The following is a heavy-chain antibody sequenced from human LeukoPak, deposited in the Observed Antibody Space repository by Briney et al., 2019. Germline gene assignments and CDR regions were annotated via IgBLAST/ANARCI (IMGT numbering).Heavy chain of an antibody. CDR3: ARAPGVGGGPVAGTNWFDP. J-gene: IGHJ5*02. V-gene: IGHV4-59*01. Sequence: SETLSLTCTVSGGSMSSYYWSWIRQPPGKGLEWIGYIYHSGTTNYNPSLKSRVTISVGKSKKQFSLKLNSVTAADTAVYYCARAPGVGGGPVAGTNWFDPWGQGTLVTVSS. CDR1: GGSMSSYY. D-gene: IGHD6-19*01. CDR2: IYHSGTT.